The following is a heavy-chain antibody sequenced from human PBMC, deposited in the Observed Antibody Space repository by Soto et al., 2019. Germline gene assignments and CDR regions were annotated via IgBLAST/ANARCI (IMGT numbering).Heavy chain of an antibody. CDR2: IYDSGST. V-gene: IGHV4-31*03. CDR3: AREEGGGYDHRWFDP. J-gene: IGHJ5*02. D-gene: IGHD5-12*01. CDR1: GGSISSSGYY. Sequence: QVQLQESGPGLVKPSQTLSLTCTVSGGSISSSGYYWSWIRQHPGKDLEWIGYIYDSGSTYYNPSLKSRVTISVDTSKNQFSLKLSSVIAADTAVYYCAREEGGGYDHRWFDPWGQGTLVTVSS.